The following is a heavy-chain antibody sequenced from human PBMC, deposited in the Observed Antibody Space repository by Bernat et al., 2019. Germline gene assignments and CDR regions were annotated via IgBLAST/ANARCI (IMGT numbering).Heavy chain of an antibody. J-gene: IGHJ3*01. V-gene: IGHV4-59*08. CDR3: ARHLRTEINRAFDV. Sequence: QVQLQESGPGLVKPSETLSLTCSVSDGSVTNYFWSWIRQPPGKGLEWLGYISHSGSTNYNPSLKSRSIMSIDTSTHQFSLRLSSVTAADTAVYFCARHLRTEINRAFDVWGQGTVVTVSS. CDR1: DGSVTNYF. D-gene: IGHD1-1*01. CDR2: ISHSGST.